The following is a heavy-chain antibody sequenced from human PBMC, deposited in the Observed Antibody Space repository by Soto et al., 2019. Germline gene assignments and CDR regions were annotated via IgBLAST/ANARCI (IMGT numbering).Heavy chain of an antibody. V-gene: IGHV3-21*01. CDR2: ISSSSSYI. D-gene: IGHD6-6*01. J-gene: IGHJ4*02. Sequence: GGSLRLSCAASGFTFSSYSMNWVRQAPGKGLEWVSSISSSSSYIYYADSVRGRFTISRDNAKNSLYLQMNSLRAEDTAVYYCARGLWPSIAARPDEFLGYWGQGTLVTVS. CDR3: ARGLWPSIAARPDEFLGY. CDR1: GFTFSSYS.